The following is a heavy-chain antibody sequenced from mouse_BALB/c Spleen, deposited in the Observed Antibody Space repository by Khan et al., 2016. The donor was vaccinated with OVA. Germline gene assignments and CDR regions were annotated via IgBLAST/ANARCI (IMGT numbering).Heavy chain of an antibody. V-gene: IGHV3-8*02. D-gene: IGHD2-14*01. CDR1: GDSITSGY. CDR3: ARSTYRYAFAY. CDR2: ILYTGST. Sequence: EVKLEVSGPSLVKPSQTLSLTCSVTGDSITSGYWNWIRKFPGNKLEYMGYILYTGSTYYNPSLKGRISITRPTSKNQYYLQLNSVTTEDTATYYCARSTYRYAFAYWGQGTLVTVSA. J-gene: IGHJ3*01.